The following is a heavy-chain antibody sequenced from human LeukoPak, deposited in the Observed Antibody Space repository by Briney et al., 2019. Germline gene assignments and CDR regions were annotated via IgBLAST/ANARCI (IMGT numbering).Heavy chain of an antibody. D-gene: IGHD3-9*01. J-gene: IGHJ4*02. CDR2: ISWNSGII. CDR1: GFTFDDYA. Sequence: PGRSLRLSCAASGFTFDDYAMHWVRQAPGKGLEWVSGISWNSGIIGYADSVKGRFTISRDNAKNSLYLQMNSLRAEDTAVYYCARDENILTGQGADYFDYWGQGTLVTVSS. V-gene: IGHV3-9*01. CDR3: ARDENILTGQGADYFDY.